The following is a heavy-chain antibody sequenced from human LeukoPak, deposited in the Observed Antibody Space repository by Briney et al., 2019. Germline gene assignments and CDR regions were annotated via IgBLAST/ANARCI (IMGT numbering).Heavy chain of an antibody. CDR2: IFHTGST. CDR1: GGSISSGIYY. CDR3: ARDSDILTGYLRPFDY. D-gene: IGHD3-9*01. J-gene: IGHJ4*02. V-gene: IGHV4-30-2*01. Sequence: SETLSLTCTVSGGSISSGIYYWSWIRQPPEKGLEWIGYIFHTGSTYYNPSLNSRGTISVDRSKNQFSLNLTSVTAADTAVYYCARDSDILTGYLRPFDYWGQGTLVTVSS.